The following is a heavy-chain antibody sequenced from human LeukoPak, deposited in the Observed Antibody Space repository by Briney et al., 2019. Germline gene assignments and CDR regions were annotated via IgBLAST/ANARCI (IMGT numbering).Heavy chain of an antibody. D-gene: IGHD6-19*01. CDR2: ISWNSGSI. V-gene: IGHV3-9*01. CDR3: AKRGDSSGDY. Sequence: QPGRSLRLSCAASGFTFDDYAMHWVRQAPGKGLVWVSGISWNSGSIGYADSVKSRFTISRDNAKNSLYLQMNSLRAEDTALYYCAKRGDSSGDYWGQGTLVTVSS. J-gene: IGHJ4*02. CDR1: GFTFDDYA.